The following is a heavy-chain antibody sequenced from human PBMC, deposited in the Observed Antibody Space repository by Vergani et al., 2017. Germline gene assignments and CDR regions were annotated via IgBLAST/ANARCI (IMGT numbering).Heavy chain of an antibody. CDR3: ARKQDYYGSGSYYGFDY. Sequence: QVQLQESGPGLVKPSGTLSLTCAVSGGSISSSNWWSWVRQPPGKGLEWVGEIYHSGSTNYNPSLKSRVTISVDKSKNQFSLKLSSVTAADTAVYYGARKQDYYGSGSYYGFDYWGQGTLVTVSS. CDR1: GGSISSSNW. D-gene: IGHD3-10*01. V-gene: IGHV4-4*02. CDR2: IYHSGST. J-gene: IGHJ4*02.